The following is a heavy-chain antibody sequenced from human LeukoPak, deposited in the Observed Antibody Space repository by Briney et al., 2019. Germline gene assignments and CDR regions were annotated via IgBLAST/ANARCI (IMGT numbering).Heavy chain of an antibody. CDR2: INPSGGST. V-gene: IGHV1-46*01. D-gene: IGHD6-13*01. J-gene: IGHJ4*02. Sequence: ASVKVSCKASGYTFTSYYMHWVRQAPGQGLEWMGIINPSGGSTSYAQKFQGRVTMTRDTSTSTVYMELSSLRSEDTAVYYCARSTKDPGIAAADIDYWGQGTLVTVSS. CDR3: ARSTKDPGIAAADIDY. CDR1: GYTFTSYY.